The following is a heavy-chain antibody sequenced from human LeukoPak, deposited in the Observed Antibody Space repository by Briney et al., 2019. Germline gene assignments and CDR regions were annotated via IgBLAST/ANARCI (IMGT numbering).Heavy chain of an antibody. V-gene: IGHV1-3*01. CDR1: GYIFTDHA. Sequence: ASVKVSCKASGYIFTDHAIHWLLQAPGQRPEWMGWMNGGNDNTNYSQNVPGRITLIRDTSAATGYMELSSLRHDDLAVYYCARGRGTSGSNRDFYYYYYTDVWGKGTTVTVSS. CDR3: ARGRGTSGSNRDFYYYYYTDV. CDR2: MNGGNDNT. J-gene: IGHJ6*03. D-gene: IGHD2-15*01.